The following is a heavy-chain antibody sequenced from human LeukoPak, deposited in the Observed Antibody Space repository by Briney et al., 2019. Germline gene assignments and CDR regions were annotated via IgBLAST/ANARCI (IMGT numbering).Heavy chain of an antibody. J-gene: IGHJ3*02. CDR3: ARGARGSGWRVFDI. D-gene: IGHD6-19*01. V-gene: IGHV3-74*01. CDR2: ISSNGGTI. CDR1: GFTLSSYW. Sequence: GGSLRLSCAASGFTLSSYWMHWVRRVPGKGLVWVSRISSNGGTINYADSVKGRFTISRDNAKNTLYLQMSSLTAEDTAVYYCARGARGSGWRVFDIWGQGTMVTVSS.